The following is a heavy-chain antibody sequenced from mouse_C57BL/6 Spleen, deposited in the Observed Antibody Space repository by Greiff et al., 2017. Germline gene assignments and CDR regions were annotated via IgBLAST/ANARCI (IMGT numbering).Heavy chain of an antibody. CDR2: IDPANGNT. J-gene: IGHJ1*03. CDR3: ARSDGYYLYWYFDV. Sequence: EVNVVESVAELVRPGASVKLSCTASGFNIKNTYMHWVKQRPEQGLEWIGRIDPANGNTKYAPKFQGKATITADTSSNTAYLQLSSLTSEDTAIYYCARSDGYYLYWYFDVWGTGTTVTVSS. D-gene: IGHD2-3*01. V-gene: IGHV14-3*01. CDR1: GFNIKNTY.